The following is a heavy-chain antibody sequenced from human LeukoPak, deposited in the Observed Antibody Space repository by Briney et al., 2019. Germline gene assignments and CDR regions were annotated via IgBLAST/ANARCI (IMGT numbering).Heavy chain of an antibody. D-gene: IGHD3-22*01. V-gene: IGHV4-4*07. J-gene: IGHJ6*03. CDR2: IRSGGTT. CDR1: GDSMGNYY. CDR3: ARSTGFYTTYYMDV. Sequence: SETLSLTCTVSGDSMGNYYWNWLRQPAGKGLEWIGRIRSGGTTYANPSLESAVTMSVDTSNNHISLRLSSATAADTAVYYCARSTGFYTTYYMDVWGKGTTVTVSS.